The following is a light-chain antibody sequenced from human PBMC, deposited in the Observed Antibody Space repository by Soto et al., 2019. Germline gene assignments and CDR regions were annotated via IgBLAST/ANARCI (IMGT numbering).Light chain of an antibody. CDR1: SSDVGGYNY. CDR2: DVT. Sequence: QSVLTQPASVSGSPGQSITISCTGTSSDVGGYNYVSWYQQHPGKAPKLMIYDVTNRPSGVSNRLSGSKSGNTASLTISGLQAEDEADYYCSSYTSSSTPLVFGGGTQLTVL. V-gene: IGLV2-14*01. J-gene: IGLJ3*02. CDR3: SSYTSSSTPLV.